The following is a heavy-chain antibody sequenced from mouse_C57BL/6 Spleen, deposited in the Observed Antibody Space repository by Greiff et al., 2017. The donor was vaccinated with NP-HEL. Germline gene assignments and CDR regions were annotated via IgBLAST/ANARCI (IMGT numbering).Heavy chain of an antibody. CDR1: GFTFSDYG. J-gene: IGHJ4*01. CDR3: ARSMITTRAMDY. CDR2: ISSGSSTI. V-gene: IGHV5-17*01. Sequence: EVKLMESGGGLVKPGGSLKLSCAASGFTFSDYGMHWVRQAPEKGLEWVAYISSGSSTIYYADTVKGRFTISRDNAKNNLFLQMTSLRSEDTAMYYCARSMITTRAMDYWGQGTSVTVSS. D-gene: IGHD2-4*01.